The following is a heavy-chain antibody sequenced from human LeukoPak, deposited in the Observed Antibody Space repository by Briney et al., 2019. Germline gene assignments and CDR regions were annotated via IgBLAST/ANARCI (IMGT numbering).Heavy chain of an antibody. CDR1: GFTFSSYG. CDR3: ARFYCSSTSCYGGGDY. CDR2: IWYDGSNK. Sequence: GRSLSLSCAASGFTFSSYGMHWVRQAPGKGLEWVAVIWYDGSNKYYADSVKGRFTISRDNSKNTLYLQMNSLRAEDTAVYYCARFYCSSTSCYGGGDYWGQGTLVTVSS. J-gene: IGHJ4*02. V-gene: IGHV3-33*01. D-gene: IGHD2-2*01.